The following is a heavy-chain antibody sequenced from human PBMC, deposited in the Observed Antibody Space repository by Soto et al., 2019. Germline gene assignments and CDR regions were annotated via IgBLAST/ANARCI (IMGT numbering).Heavy chain of an antibody. Sequence: GGSLRLSCAASGFTFTSYAMSWVRQAPGKGLEWVSSISSSAGSTYYADYVKGRFTVSRDNSKSTLYLEMNSLRAEDTAVYFCAKVPNWGAHYYFDYWGQGTLVTVSS. V-gene: IGHV3-23*01. CDR2: ISSSAGST. J-gene: IGHJ4*02. D-gene: IGHD7-27*01. CDR1: GFTFTSYA. CDR3: AKVPNWGAHYYFDY.